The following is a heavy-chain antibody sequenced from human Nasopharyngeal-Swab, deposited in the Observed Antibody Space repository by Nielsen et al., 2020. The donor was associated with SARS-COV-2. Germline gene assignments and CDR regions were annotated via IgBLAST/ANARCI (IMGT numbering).Heavy chain of an antibody. D-gene: IGHD1-20*01. CDR2: ISSSSSTI. CDR3: AREYGITGTGEGYYFDY. Sequence: GGSLRLSCAASGFTFSSYSMNWVRQAPGKGLEWVSYISSSSSTIYYADSVKDRFTISRDNAKNSLYLQMNSLRAEDTAVYYCAREYGITGTGEGYYFDYWGQGTLVTVSS. V-gene: IGHV3-48*04. J-gene: IGHJ4*02. CDR1: GFTFSSYS.